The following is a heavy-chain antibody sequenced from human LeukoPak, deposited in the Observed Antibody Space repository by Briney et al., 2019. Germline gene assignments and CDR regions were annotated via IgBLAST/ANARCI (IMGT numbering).Heavy chain of an antibody. Sequence: PSETLSLTCTVSGGSVSSGSYYWSWIRQPPGKGLEWVVYIYYSGGTNYNPSLKSRVTISVDTSKNQFSLKLSSVTAADTAVYYCARDGSYYGLDYWGQGTLVTVSS. V-gene: IGHV4-61*01. CDR2: IYYSGGT. D-gene: IGHD1-26*01. CDR1: GGSVSSGSYY. CDR3: ARDGSYYGLDY. J-gene: IGHJ4*02.